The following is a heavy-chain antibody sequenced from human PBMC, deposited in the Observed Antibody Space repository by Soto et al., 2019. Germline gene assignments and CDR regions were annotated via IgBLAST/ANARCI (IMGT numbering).Heavy chain of an antibody. V-gene: IGHV4-34*01. J-gene: IGHJ5*02. CDR2: INHSGST. CDR3: AKDPGKYKYGEGYYENVGLFDP. Sequence: SETLSLTCAVYGGSFSGYYWSWIRQPPGKGLEWIGEINHSGSTNYNPSLKSRVTISVDTSKNQFSLKLSSVTAADTAVYYCAKDPGKYKYGEGYYENVGLFDPWGQGTPVT. D-gene: IGHD3-16*01. CDR1: GGSFSGYY.